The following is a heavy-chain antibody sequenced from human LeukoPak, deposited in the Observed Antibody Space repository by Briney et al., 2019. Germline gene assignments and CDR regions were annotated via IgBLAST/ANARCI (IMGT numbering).Heavy chain of an antibody. CDR1: GYTFTGYY. CDR3: ARWLSSSGWYPALDY. D-gene: IGHD6-19*01. J-gene: IGHJ4*02. CDR2: INPNSGGT. Sequence: ASVKVSCKASGYTFTGYYMHWVRQAPGQGLEWMGWINPNSGGTNYAQKFQGRVTMTRDTSISTAYMGLSRLRSDDTAVYYCARWLSSSGWYPALDYWGQGTLVTVSS. V-gene: IGHV1-2*02.